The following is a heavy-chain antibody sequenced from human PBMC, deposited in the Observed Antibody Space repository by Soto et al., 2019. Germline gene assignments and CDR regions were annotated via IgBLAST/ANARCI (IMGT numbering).Heavy chain of an antibody. CDR3: AREGGSWGSLGFDY. V-gene: IGHV3-21*01. D-gene: IGHD3-16*01. CDR1: GFTFSSYS. CDR2: ISSSSSYI. Sequence: GGSLRLSCAASGFTFSSYSMNWVRQAPGKGLEWVSSISSSSSYIYYADSVKGRFTISRDNAKNSLYLQMNSLRAEDTAVYYCAREGGSWGSLGFDYWGQGTLVTVSS. J-gene: IGHJ4*02.